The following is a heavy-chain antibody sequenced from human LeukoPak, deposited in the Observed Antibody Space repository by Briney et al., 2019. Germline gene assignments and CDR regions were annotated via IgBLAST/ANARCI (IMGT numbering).Heavy chain of an antibody. J-gene: IGHJ5*02. Sequence: SVKVSCKASGGTFSSYAISWVRQAPGQGLEWMGRIIPIFGTANYAQKFQGRVTITTDESTSTAYMELSSLRSEETAVYYCARVIGYSFWFDPWGQGTLVTVSS. CDR1: GGTFSSYA. CDR3: ARVIGYSFWFDP. V-gene: IGHV1-69*05. CDR2: IIPIFGTA. D-gene: IGHD4-11*01.